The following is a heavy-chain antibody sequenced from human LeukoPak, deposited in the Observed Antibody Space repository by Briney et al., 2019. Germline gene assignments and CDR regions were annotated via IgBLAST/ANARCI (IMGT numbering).Heavy chain of an antibody. D-gene: IGHD4-17*01. V-gene: IGHV4-39*07. CDR3: ARAVTSGYQFYYYMDV. CDR1: GGSISSISYY. J-gene: IGHJ6*03. Sequence: PSETLSLTCTVSGGSISSISYYWGWIRQPPGKGLEWVGHIYYRGNTFYNPTLKSRVTISVDMSENQFSLRLSSVTAADTAVYYCARAVTSGYQFYYYMDVWGKGTTVTVSS. CDR2: IYYRGNT.